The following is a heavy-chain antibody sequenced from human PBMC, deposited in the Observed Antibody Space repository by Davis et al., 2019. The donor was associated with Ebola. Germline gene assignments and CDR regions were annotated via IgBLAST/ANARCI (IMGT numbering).Heavy chain of an antibody. Sequence: PGGSLRLSCAASGFTFGTYAMHWVRQAPGKGLEWVAVISYDGSNKYYADSVKGRFTISRDNAKNSLYLQMNSLRAEDTAVYYCARIAHCPDYWGQGTLVTVSS. CDR2: ISYDGSNK. CDR3: ARIAHCPDY. J-gene: IGHJ4*02. D-gene: IGHD6-13*01. CDR1: GFTFGTYA. V-gene: IGHV3-30-3*01.